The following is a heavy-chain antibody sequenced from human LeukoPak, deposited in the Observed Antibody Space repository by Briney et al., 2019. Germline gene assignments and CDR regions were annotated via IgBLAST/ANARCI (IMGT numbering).Heavy chain of an antibody. D-gene: IGHD3-22*01. J-gene: IGHJ3*02. CDR3: ARHDPIISMIVGERAFDI. CDR2: KYYSGST. Sequence: SESLSLTCTVSGGSICDYYWSWIRQPPGKGLEWIGNKYYSGSTNFNPSLKSRVTISVDTSKNQLSLKLSSVTAADTAVYFCARHDPIISMIVGERAFDIWGQGTLVTVSS. CDR1: GGSICDYY. V-gene: IGHV4-59*08.